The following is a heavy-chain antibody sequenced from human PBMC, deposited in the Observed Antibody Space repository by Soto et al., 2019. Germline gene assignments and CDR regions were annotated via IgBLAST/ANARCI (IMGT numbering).Heavy chain of an antibody. Sequence: QLQLQASGPGLVKLSETLSLTCTVSGGSISSSSYYWGWIRQPPGKGLEWIGSIYYSGSTYYNPSLMSRVTITVDTSNNQFSLKLSSVTAADTTVYYCARRLIDGYSGYDTAYFDYWCQGTLVTVSS. CDR3: ARRLIDGYSGYDTAYFDY. CDR2: IYYSGST. V-gene: IGHV4-39*01. CDR1: GGSISSSSYY. D-gene: IGHD5-12*01. J-gene: IGHJ4*02.